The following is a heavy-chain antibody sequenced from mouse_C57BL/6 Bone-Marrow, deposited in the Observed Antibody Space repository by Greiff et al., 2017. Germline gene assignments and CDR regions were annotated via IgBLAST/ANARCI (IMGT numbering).Heavy chain of an antibody. CDR2: IDPSDSYT. D-gene: IGHD3-3*01. V-gene: IGHV1-69*01. J-gene: IGHJ2*01. CDR1: GYTFTSYW. CDR3: TRPLGDY. Sequence: VQLQQPGAELVMPGASVKLSCKASGYTFTSYWMHWVKQRPGQGLEWIGEIDPSDSYTNYNQKFKGKSTLTVDTSSSTAYTQLSSLTAEDSAVYYCTRPLGDYWGQGTTLTVSS.